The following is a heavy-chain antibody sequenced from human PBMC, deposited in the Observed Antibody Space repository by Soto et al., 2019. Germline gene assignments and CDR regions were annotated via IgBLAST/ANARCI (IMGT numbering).Heavy chain of an antibody. CDR2: IYWDDAE. V-gene: IGHV2-5*02. CDR1: GFSLSTSGVG. J-gene: IGHJ3*01. CDR3: VRKKNYCSGGTCYNDSFDF. Sequence: QITLKESGPTLVKPTQTLTLTCTFSGFSLSTSGVGVGWTRQPPGKALEWLALIYWDDAERYRASLKSRLTITKDPSKDQVVLTMTNMDPVDTVTYYCVRKKNYCSGGTCYNDSFDFWGQGTMVTVSS. D-gene: IGHD2-15*01.